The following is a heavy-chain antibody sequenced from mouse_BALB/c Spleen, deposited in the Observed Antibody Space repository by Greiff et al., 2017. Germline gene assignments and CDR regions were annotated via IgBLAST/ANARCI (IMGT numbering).Heavy chain of an antibody. CDR3: ARGGFYYGSSYFDY. CDR2: ISYSGST. Sequence: EVKLQESGPGLVKPSQSLSLTCTVTGYSITSDYAWHWIRQFPGNKLEWMGYISYSGSTSYNPSLKSRISITRDTSKNQFFLQLNSVTTEDTATYYCARGGFYYGSSYFDYWGQGTTLTVSS. CDR1: GYSITSDYA. D-gene: IGHD1-1*01. V-gene: IGHV3-2*02. J-gene: IGHJ2*01.